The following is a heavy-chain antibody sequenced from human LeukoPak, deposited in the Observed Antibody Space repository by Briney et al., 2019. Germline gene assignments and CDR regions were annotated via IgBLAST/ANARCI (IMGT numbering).Heavy chain of an antibody. CDR2: MYYSGST. CDR3: AREITMDGVYYFDH. V-gene: IGHV4-39*07. Sequence: PSETLSLTCTVSGGSISSSSYFWGWIRQPPGKGLEWIGSMYYSGSTYYNPSLKSRVTISVDTSKNQFSLKLSSVTAADTAVYYCAREITMDGVYYFDHWGQGTLVTVSS. CDR1: GGSISSSSYF. J-gene: IGHJ4*02. D-gene: IGHD3-10*01.